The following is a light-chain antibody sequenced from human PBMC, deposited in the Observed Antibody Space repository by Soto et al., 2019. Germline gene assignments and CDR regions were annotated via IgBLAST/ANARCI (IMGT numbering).Light chain of an antibody. J-gene: IGKJ5*01. V-gene: IGKV3-20*01. CDR3: QQYGSSPVT. CDR1: QSVSNN. Sequence: EILMTQSPDTLSVSPGERATLSCRASQSVSNNLAWYQKKPGQAPRLLIYGPSTRASGVPARFSGSGPGTDFTLTISRLEPEDFAVYYCQQYGSSPVTFGQGTRLEIK. CDR2: GPS.